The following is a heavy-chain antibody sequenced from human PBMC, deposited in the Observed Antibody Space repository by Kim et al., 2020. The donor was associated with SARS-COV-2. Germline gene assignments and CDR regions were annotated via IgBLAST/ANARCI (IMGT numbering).Heavy chain of an antibody. CDR3: ARDQRLEGYRLHDAFDI. V-gene: IGHV4-30-4*01. CDR2: IYYSGST. CDR1: GGSISSGDYY. Sequence: SETLSLTCTVSGGSISSGDYYWSWIRQPPGKGLEWIGYIYYSGSTYYNPSLKSRVTISVDTSKNQFSLKLSSVTAADTAVYYCARDQRLEGYRLHDAFDIWGQGTMVTVSS. D-gene: IGHD3-16*02. J-gene: IGHJ3*02.